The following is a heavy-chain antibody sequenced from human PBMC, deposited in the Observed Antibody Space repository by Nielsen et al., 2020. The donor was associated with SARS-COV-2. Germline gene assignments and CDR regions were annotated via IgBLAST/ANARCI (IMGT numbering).Heavy chain of an antibody. J-gene: IGHJ4*02. D-gene: IGHD3-3*01. CDR2: ISGSGGST. CDR3: AKPLLRFLEWLLPLSDY. Sequence: GESLKISCAASGFTFSSYSMNWVRQAPGKGLEWVSAISGSGGSTYYADSVKGRFTISRDNSKNTLYLQMNSLRAEDTAVYYCAKPLLRFLEWLLPLSDYWGQGTLVTVSS. V-gene: IGHV3-23*01. CDR1: GFTFSSYS.